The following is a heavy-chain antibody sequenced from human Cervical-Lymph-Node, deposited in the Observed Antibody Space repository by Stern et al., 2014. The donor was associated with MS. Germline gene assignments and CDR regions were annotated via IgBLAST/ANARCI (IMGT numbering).Heavy chain of an antibody. D-gene: IGHD3-3*01. Sequence: QVQLVQSGPGLVKPSQTLSLTCTVSGGSISSGSYYWSWIRQPAGKGLEWIGRIYTSGSTNYNPSLKSRVTISVDTSKNQFSLKLSSVPAADTAVYYCAREWSWFDPWGQGTLVTVSS. CDR1: GGSISSGSYY. CDR2: IYTSGST. J-gene: IGHJ5*02. V-gene: IGHV4-61*02. CDR3: AREWSWFDP.